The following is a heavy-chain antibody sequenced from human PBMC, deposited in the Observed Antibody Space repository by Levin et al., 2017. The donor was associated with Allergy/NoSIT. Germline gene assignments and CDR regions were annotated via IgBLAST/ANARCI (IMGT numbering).Heavy chain of an antibody. CDR3: ARNGRRLLVRAVTYFDY. CDR1: GGSISSSSYY. CDR2: IYYSGST. J-gene: IGHJ4*02. V-gene: IGHV4-39*07. D-gene: IGHD4-17*01. Sequence: PSETLSLTCTVSGGSISSSSYYWGWIRQPPGKGLEWIGSIYYSGSTYYNPSLKSRVTISVDTSKNQFSLKLSSVTAADTAVYYCARNGRRLLVRAVTYFDYWGQGTLVTVSS.